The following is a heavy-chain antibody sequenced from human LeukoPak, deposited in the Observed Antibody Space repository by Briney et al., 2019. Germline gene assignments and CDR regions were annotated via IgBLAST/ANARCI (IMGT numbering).Heavy chain of an antibody. Sequence: GGSLRLSCAASGFTFSSHGMNWVRQAPGKGLEWVSGISPNGVNADSVKGRFTISRDNSKGTVSLQMNSLRPEDTAVYYCAKDDAWLQYGDWGRGTLVTVSS. V-gene: IGHV3-23*01. D-gene: IGHD5-24*01. CDR3: AKDDAWLQYGD. CDR2: ISPNGV. CDR1: GFTFSSHG. J-gene: IGHJ4*02.